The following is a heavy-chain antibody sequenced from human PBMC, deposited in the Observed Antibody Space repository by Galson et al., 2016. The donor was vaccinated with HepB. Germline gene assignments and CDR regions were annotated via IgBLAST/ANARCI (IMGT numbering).Heavy chain of an antibody. CDR2: MLSDADNK. CDR1: GFTFRNAW. J-gene: IGHJ4*02. D-gene: IGHD3-22*01. V-gene: IGHV3-33*08. CDR3: VRAFHDTSGHYWVNLDY. Sequence: SLRLSCAASGFTFRNAWMSWVRQAPGKGLEWVAVMLSDADNKYYAESVTGRFTTSRDNAKSSLYLQMNSLRAEDTAVYYCVRAFHDTSGHYWVNLDYWGQGALVTVSS.